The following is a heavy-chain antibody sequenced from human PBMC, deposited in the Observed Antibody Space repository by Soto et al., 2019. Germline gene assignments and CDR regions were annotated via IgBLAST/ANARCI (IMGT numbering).Heavy chain of an antibody. D-gene: IGHD3-22*01. V-gene: IGHV1-18*01. J-gene: IGHJ5*02. Sequence: XSVKVSCKASGYTFTSYGISWVRQAPGQGLEWMGWISAYNGNTNYAQKLQGRVTMTTDTSTSTAYMELRSLRSDDTAVYYCARVRLITMIVVVTDWNWFDHWGQGPLVTVSS. CDR2: ISAYNGNT. CDR3: ARVRLITMIVVVTDWNWFDH. CDR1: GYTFTSYG.